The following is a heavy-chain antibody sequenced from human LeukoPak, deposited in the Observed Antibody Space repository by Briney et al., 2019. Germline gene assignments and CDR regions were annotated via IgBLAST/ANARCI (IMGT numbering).Heavy chain of an antibody. D-gene: IGHD5/OR15-5a*01. CDR3: ARHGPLRPENYYYGMDV. V-gene: IGHV4-59*08. CDR1: GGSISSYY. Sequence: SETLSLTCTVSGGSISSYYWSWIRQPPGKGLEWIGYIYYSGSTNYNPYLKSRVTISVDTSKNQFSLKLSSVTAADTAVYYCARHGPLRPENYYYGMDVWGQGTTVTVSS. CDR2: IYYSGST. J-gene: IGHJ6*02.